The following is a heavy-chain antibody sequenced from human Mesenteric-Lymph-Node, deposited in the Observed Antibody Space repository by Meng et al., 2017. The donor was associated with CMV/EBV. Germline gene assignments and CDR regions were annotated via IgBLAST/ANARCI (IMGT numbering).Heavy chain of an antibody. V-gene: IGHV3-23*01. CDR3: ARDYGGITMVRGVMSY. Sequence: FTFSSYGMSWVRQAPGKGLEWVAAISGSGGSAYYADSVKGRFTISRDNAKNSLYLQMNSLRAEDTAVYYCARDYGGITMVRGVMSYWGQGTLVTVSS. CDR1: FTFSSYG. D-gene: IGHD3-10*01. CDR2: ISGSGGSA. J-gene: IGHJ4*02.